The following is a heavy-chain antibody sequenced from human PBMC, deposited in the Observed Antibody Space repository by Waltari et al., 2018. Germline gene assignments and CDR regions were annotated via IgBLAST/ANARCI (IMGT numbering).Heavy chain of an antibody. D-gene: IGHD6-25*01. J-gene: IGHJ5*02. V-gene: IGHV4-39*01. CDR3: VRQVRTGYSSGWPDS. CDR1: GGAMTSDKYY. CDR2: ISYIGTA. Sequence: QLQLHESGPGMVKPSETLSVTCTVSGGAMTSDKYYWGWIRQPPGKGLEWIAGISYIGTAYDNPSLKSRVLISVDTANNQFSLDLTSVTAADTAVYFCVRQVRTGYSSGWPDSWGQGALVTVSS.